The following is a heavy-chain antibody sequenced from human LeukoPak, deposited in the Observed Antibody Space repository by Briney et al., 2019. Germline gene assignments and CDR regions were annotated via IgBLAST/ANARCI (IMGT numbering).Heavy chain of an antibody. Sequence: SVTVSCTASGGTFSSYAISWVRQAPGQGLEWIGGINAIFDTANYAETFKGRVTITTDESKSTVYMELSSLRSEDTAVYYCARGSGITMVRGVMWSESTKANWFDPWGQGTLVTVSS. V-gene: IGHV1-69*05. CDR3: ARGSGITMVRGVMWSESTKANWFDP. CDR1: GGTFSSYA. D-gene: IGHD3-10*01. J-gene: IGHJ5*02. CDR2: INAIFDTA.